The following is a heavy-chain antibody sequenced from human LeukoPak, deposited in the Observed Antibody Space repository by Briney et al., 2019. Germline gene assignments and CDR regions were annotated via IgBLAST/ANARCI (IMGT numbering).Heavy chain of an antibody. V-gene: IGHV3-21*01. CDR3: ARGGCSSTSCYPFDY. J-gene: IGHJ4*02. D-gene: IGHD2-2*01. CDR2: ISSSSSYI. CDR1: GFTFSSYS. Sequence: PGGSLRLSCAASGFTFSSYSMNWVRQAPGKGLEWVSSISSSSSYIYYADSVKGRFTISRDNAKNSLYLQMNSLRAEDTAVYYCARGGCSSTSCYPFDYWGQGTLVTVSS.